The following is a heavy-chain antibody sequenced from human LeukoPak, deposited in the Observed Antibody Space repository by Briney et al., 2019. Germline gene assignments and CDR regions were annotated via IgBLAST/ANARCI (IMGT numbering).Heavy chain of an antibody. Sequence: PGGSLRLSCAASGFTFSSYTMNWVRQAPGKGLEWVSIISSGSSYIHYADSVKGRFTISRDNAKNSLYLQMNSLRAEDTAVYYCARFRTDDTSGYYGGSFDYWGQGTLVTVSS. CDR2: ISSGSSYI. CDR3: ARFRTDDTSGYYGGSFDY. D-gene: IGHD3-22*01. J-gene: IGHJ4*02. V-gene: IGHV3-21*04. CDR1: GFTFSSYT.